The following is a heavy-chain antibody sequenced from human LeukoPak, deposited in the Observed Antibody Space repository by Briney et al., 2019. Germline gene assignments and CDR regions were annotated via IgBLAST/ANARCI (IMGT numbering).Heavy chain of an antibody. CDR3: ARGSSSWYSSRIDY. CDR2: IYYSGST. V-gene: IGHV4-39*07. Sequence: SETLSLTCTVSGGSISSSSYYWGWIRQPPGKGLEWIGSIYYSGSTYYNPSLKSRVTISVDTSKNQFSLKLSSVTAADTAVYYCARGSSSWYSSRIDYWGQGTLVTVSS. CDR1: GGSISSSSYY. D-gene: IGHD2-2*01. J-gene: IGHJ4*01.